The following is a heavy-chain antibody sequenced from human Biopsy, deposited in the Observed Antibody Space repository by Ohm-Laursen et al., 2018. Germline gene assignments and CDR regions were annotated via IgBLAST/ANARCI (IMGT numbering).Heavy chain of an antibody. J-gene: IGHJ5*02. V-gene: IGHV1-69*06. Sequence: AASVKVSCKVIGGTFSASGISWVRLAPGHGLEFVGGIIPIFQATHYAQSFQGRVTIVADKSTSTAYMELSSLRSDDTAIYYCATVRGLVWFGELIAWGQGTLVTVSS. D-gene: IGHD3-10*01. CDR3: ATVRGLVWFGELIA. CDR2: IIPIFQAT. CDR1: GGTFSASG.